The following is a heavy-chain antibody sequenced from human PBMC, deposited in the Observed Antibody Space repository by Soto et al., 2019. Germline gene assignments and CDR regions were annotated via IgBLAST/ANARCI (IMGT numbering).Heavy chain of an antibody. CDR2: ISYDGSNK. J-gene: IGHJ4*02. CDR3: AKSVGDYCTNGVCYYFDY. D-gene: IGHD2-8*01. CDR1: GFTFSSYG. Sequence: PGGSLRLSCAASGFTFSSYGMHWVRQAPGKGLEWVAVISYDGSNKYYADSVKGRFTISRDNSKNTLYLQMNSLRAEDTAVYYCAKSVGDYCTNGVCYYFDYWGQGTLVTVSS. V-gene: IGHV3-30*18.